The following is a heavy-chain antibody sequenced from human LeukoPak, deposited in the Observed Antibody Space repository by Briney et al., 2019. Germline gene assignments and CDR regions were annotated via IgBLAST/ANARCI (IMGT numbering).Heavy chain of an antibody. Sequence: GESLKISCQASGYTFTNNWISWLRQMPGKGLEWMGRINPTDSTTNYSPSFQGHVTISVDKSIGTAYLQWSSLKASDTAIYYCARGSGWCDYWGQGTLVTVS. V-gene: IGHV5-10-1*01. D-gene: IGHD6-19*01. J-gene: IGHJ4*02. CDR2: INPTDSTT. CDR1: GYTFTNNW. CDR3: ARGSGWCDY.